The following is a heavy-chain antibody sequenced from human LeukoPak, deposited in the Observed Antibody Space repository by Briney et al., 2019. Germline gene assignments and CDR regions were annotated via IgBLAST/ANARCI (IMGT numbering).Heavy chain of an antibody. CDR2: IYYSGST. J-gene: IGHJ4*02. D-gene: IGHD5-18*01. V-gene: IGHV4-39*01. CDR1: GGSIRTSSHY. CDR3: ARQGYSYGHDY. Sequence: SETLSLTCTVSGGSIRTSSHYWGWIRQSPGKGLEWIGSIYYSGSTYYNPSLKSRVTISVDTSKNQFSLKLSSVTAADTAVYYCARQGYSYGHDYWGQGTLVTVSS.